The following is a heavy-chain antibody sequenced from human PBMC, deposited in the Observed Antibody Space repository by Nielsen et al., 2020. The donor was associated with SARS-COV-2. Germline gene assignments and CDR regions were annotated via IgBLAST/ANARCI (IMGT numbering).Heavy chain of an antibody. J-gene: IGHJ6*02. D-gene: IGHD3-10*01. CDR3: ARNRWFGESRYGMDV. CDR2: ICYSGNT. Sequence: ESLKISCTVSGDSISNYCWSWIRQPPGKGLGWIGDICYSGNTNYNPSLKSRVTISVDTSKNQFSLKLSSVTAADTAVYSCARNRWFGESRYGMDVWGQGTTVTVSS. CDR1: GDSISNYC. V-gene: IGHV4-59*01.